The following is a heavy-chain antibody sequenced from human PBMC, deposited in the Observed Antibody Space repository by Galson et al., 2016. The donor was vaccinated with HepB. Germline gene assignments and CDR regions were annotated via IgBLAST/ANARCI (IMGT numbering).Heavy chain of an antibody. Sequence: SLRLSCAASGFSFSNYDIHWVRQVTGTGLEWVSAISSAGEPHYAASVRGRITISRENAKNSVYLQMNSLRAEDTAVYFYARDKDGGYDYWGQGTLVTVSS. CDR2: ISSAGEP. D-gene: IGHD4-23*01. V-gene: IGHV3-13*05. CDR3: ARDKDGGYDY. J-gene: IGHJ4*02. CDR1: GFSFSNYD.